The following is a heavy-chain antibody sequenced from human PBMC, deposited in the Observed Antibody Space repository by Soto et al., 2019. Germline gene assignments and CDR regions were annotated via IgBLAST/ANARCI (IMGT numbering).Heavy chain of an antibody. V-gene: IGHV4-59*08. CDR3: ARRSGSEKNRFDY. Sequence: SETLSLTCTVSGGSISSYYWSWIRQPPGKGLEWIGYIYYSGSTNYNPSLKSRVTISVDTSKNQFSLKLSSVTAADTAVYYCARRSGSEKNRFDYWGQGTLVTVSS. CDR1: GGSISSYY. J-gene: IGHJ4*02. CDR2: IYYSGST. D-gene: IGHD3-10*01.